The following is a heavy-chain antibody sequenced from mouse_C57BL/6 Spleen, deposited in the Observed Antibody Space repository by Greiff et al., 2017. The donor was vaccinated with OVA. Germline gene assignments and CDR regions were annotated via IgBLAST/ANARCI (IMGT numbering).Heavy chain of an antibody. Sequence: QVQLKQSGAELAKPGASVKLSCKASGYTFTSYWMHWVKQRPGQGLEWIGYINPSSGYTKYNQKFKDKATLTADKSSSTAYMQLSSLTYEDSAVYYCARSSYGNYGAMGYWGQGTSVTVSS. D-gene: IGHD2-10*01. CDR1: GYTFTSYW. CDR2: INPSSGYT. J-gene: IGHJ4*01. V-gene: IGHV1-7*01. CDR3: ARSSYGNYGAMGY.